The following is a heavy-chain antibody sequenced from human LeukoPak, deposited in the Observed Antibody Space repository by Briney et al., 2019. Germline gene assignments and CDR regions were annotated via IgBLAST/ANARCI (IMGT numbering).Heavy chain of an antibody. CDR1: GFTFSTYD. CDR2: ISGSGGST. J-gene: IGHJ5*02. V-gene: IGHV3-23*01. CDR3: AKDPTYYYGSGGYS. D-gene: IGHD3-10*01. Sequence: GGSLRLSCAASGFTFSTYDMNWVRQAPGKGLEWVSAISGSGGSTYYADSVKGRFTISRDNSKNTLYLQMNSLRAEDTAVYYCAKDPTYYYGSGGYSWGQGTLVTVSS.